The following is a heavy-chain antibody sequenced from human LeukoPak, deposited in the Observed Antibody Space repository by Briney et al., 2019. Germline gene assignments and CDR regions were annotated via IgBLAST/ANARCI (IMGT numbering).Heavy chain of an antibody. CDR1: GGSISSYY. V-gene: IGHV4-59*01. D-gene: IGHD6-13*01. CDR2: IYYSGST. J-gene: IGHJ4*02. Sequence: PSETLSLTCTVSGGSISSYYWGWIRQPPGKGLEWIGYIYYSGSTNYNPSLKSRVTISVDTSKNQFSLKLSSVTAADTAVYYCARYSSSWYGELDYWGQGTLVTVSS. CDR3: ARYSSSWYGELDY.